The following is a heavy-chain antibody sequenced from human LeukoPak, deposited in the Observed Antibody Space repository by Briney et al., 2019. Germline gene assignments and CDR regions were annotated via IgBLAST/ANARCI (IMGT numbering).Heavy chain of an antibody. J-gene: IGHJ4*02. V-gene: IGHV1-18*04. CDR3: ARIYSYGNGVYYFDY. D-gene: IGHD5-18*01. CDR1: GYTFTTYG. Sequence: APVKVSCKASGYTFTTYGISWVRQAPGQGLEWMGWISAYNGNTNYAQKLQGRVTMTTDTSTSTAYMELRSLRSDDTAVYYCARIYSYGNGVYYFDYWGQGTLVPVSS. CDR2: ISAYNGNT.